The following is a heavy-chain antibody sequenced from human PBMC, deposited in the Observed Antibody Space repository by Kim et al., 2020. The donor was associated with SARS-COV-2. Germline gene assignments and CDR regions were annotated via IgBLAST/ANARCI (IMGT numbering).Heavy chain of an antibody. CDR2: KTWGGTT. V-gene: IGHV3-15*01. Sequence: KTWGGTTDYAAPVKGRFTIARDDSKNALYLQMNSLNTEDAAVYYCTAGGAAWGQGTMVTVSS. J-gene: IGHJ3*01. CDR3: TAGGAA. D-gene: IGHD2-21*01.